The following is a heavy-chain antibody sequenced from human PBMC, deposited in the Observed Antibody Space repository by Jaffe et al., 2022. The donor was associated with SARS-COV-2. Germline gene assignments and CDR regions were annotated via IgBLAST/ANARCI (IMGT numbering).Heavy chain of an antibody. CDR1: GFTFSSYA. J-gene: IGHJ6*02. D-gene: IGHD2-2*01. CDR2: IGGSGGST. V-gene: IGHV3-23*01. Sequence: EVQLWESGGGLVQPGGSLRLSCAASGFTFSSYAMTWVRQAPGKGLEWVSAIGGSGGSTYYADSVRGRFTISRDNSKNTLYLQMNSLRAEDTAVYYCAKVDYTSPWYYGMDVWGQGTTVTVSS. CDR3: AKVDYTSPWYYGMDV.